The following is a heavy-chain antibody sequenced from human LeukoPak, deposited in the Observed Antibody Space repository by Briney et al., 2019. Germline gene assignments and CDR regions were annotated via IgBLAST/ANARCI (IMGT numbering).Heavy chain of an antibody. V-gene: IGHV3-74*01. Sequence: GGSLRLSCAASGFTFSSYWMHWVRQAPGKGLVWVSRINSNGSSTSYADSVKGRFTISRDNAKNTLYLQMNSLRAEDTAVYYCARAPRVVVVAANDWYFDLWGRGTLVTVSS. CDR1: GFTFSSYW. J-gene: IGHJ2*01. D-gene: IGHD2-15*01. CDR2: INSNGSST. CDR3: ARAPRVVVVAANDWYFDL.